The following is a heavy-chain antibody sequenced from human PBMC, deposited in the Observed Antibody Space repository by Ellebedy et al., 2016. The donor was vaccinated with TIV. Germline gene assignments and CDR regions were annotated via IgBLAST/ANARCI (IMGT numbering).Heavy chain of an antibody. CDR3: ARDVSPWGANWFDP. CDR1: GFTFSSYA. V-gene: IGHV3-30-3*01. D-gene: IGHD7-27*01. J-gene: IGHJ5*02. CDR2: ISYDGSNK. Sequence: GGSLRLSCAASGFTFSSYAMHWVRQAPCKGLEWVAVISYDGSNKYYADSVKGRFTISRDNSKNTLYLQMNSLRAEDTAVYYCARDVSPWGANWFDPWGQGTLVTVSS.